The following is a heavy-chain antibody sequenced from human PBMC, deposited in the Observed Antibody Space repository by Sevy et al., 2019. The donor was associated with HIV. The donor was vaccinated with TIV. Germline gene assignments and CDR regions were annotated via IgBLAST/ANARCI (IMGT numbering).Heavy chain of an antibody. Sequence: SETLSLTCTVSGGSVSSGSYYWSWIRQPPGKGLEWIGYIYYSGSTEYNPSLKSRVTISVDTSKNRFSLKLSSVTAADTAVYYCARDNKHTVTNYYYYGMDVWGQGTTVTVSS. CDR2: IYYSGST. J-gene: IGHJ6*02. D-gene: IGHD4-17*01. V-gene: IGHV4-61*01. CDR1: GGSVSSGSYY. CDR3: ARDNKHTVTNYYYYGMDV.